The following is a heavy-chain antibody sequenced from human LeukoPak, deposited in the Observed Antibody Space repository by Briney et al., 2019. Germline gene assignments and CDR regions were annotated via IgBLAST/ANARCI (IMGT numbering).Heavy chain of an antibody. CDR3: ARGSGYSYGIAPIYYYYMDV. D-gene: IGHD5-18*01. Sequence: ASVKVSCKASGYTFTSYGISWVRQAPGQGLEWMGGIIPIFGTANYAQKFQGRVTITADESTSTAYMELSSLRSEDTAVYYCARGSGYSYGIAPIYYYYMDVWGKGTTVTISS. CDR1: GYTFTSYG. V-gene: IGHV1-69*13. J-gene: IGHJ6*03. CDR2: IIPIFGTA.